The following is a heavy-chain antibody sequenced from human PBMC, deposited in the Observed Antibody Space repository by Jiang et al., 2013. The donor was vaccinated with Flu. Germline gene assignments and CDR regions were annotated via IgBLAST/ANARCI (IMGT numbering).Heavy chain of an antibody. D-gene: IGHD2/OR15-2a*01. CDR3: ARGNRSFDP. V-gene: IGHV1-2*02. Sequence: AYGYTFIGYYVHWVRQAPGQGLEWMGWINPNNGDTNYAQDFQGRVTMTSDTSIRTAYMELSSLGSDDTAVYYCARGNRSFDPWGQGTLVTVSS. CDR2: INPNNGDT. J-gene: IGHJ5*02. CDR1: GYTFIGYY.